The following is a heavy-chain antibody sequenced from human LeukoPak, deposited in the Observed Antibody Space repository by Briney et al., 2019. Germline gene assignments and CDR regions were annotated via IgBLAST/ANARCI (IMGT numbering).Heavy chain of an antibody. CDR2: INPSGGST. CDR1: GYTFTSYY. D-gene: IGHD2-2*01. V-gene: IGHV1-46*01. J-gene: IGHJ4*02. Sequence: ASVTVSCKASGYTFTSYYVHWVRQAPGQGLEWMGIINPSGGSTSSAQKFQGRATMTSDTSTSTVYMELSSLRSEDTAVYYCAREGPTAIKYYFDYWGQGTLVTVSS. CDR3: AREGPTAIKYYFDY.